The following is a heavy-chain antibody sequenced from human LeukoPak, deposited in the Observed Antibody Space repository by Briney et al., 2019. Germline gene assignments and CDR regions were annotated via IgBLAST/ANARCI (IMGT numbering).Heavy chain of an antibody. J-gene: IGHJ5*02. D-gene: IGHD6-13*01. Sequence: ASVKVSCKASGYTFTSYGISWVRQAPGQGLEWMGWISAYNGNTNYAQKLQGRVTMTTDTSTSTAYMELRSLRSDDTAVYYCARSTAAAGTWWFDPWGQGTLVTVSS. V-gene: IGHV1-18*04. CDR3: ARSTAAAGTWWFDP. CDR2: ISAYNGNT. CDR1: GYTFTSYG.